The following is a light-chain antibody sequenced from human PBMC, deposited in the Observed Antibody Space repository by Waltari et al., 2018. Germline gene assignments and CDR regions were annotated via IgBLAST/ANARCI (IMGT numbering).Light chain of an antibody. J-gene: IGLJ3*02. CDR2: VNSDGSH. CDR3: QTGGHGTWV. Sequence: QLVLTQSPSASASLGASVKLTYTLSSGHSSNVIAWQQQQPEKGPRYLMKVNSDGSHSKGDEIPDRFSGSSSGAERYLTISSLQSEDEADYYCQTGGHGTWVFGGGTKLTVL. V-gene: IGLV4-69*01. CDR1: SGHSSNV.